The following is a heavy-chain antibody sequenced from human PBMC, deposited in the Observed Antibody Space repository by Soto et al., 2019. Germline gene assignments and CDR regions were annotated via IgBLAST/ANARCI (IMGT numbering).Heavy chain of an antibody. CDR2: INPNSGGT. D-gene: IGHD3-22*01. CDR3: GRDGGGLASLGYYGMDV. J-gene: IGHJ6*02. CDR1: GYTFIGYY. V-gene: IGHV1-2*04. Sequence: QVQLVQSGAEVKKTGASVKVSCKASGYTFIGYYIHWVRQAPGQGLEWMGWINPNSGGTNYAQRFQGCAAMTRERSSSTAYVGLSRLNSDDTAVDYCGRDGGGLASLGYYGMDVWGQGTTVTVSS.